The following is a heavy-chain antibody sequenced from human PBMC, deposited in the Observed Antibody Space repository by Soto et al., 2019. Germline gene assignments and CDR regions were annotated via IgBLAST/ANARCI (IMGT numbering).Heavy chain of an antibody. D-gene: IGHD3-3*01. CDR2: IYQTGRT. J-gene: IGHJ6*02. Sequence: QLQLQESGSGLVQPSQTLSLTCTASGGSISTSGYSWTWIRQPPGGGLEWIGSIYQTGRTYVIPSLKSRVTMSLDKSKNQFSLNLTSVTAADTALYYCAREMTIFGVAPGGGVDVWCQGTTVTVSS. CDR1: GGSISTSGYS. CDR3: AREMTIFGVAPGGGVDV. V-gene: IGHV4-30-2*01.